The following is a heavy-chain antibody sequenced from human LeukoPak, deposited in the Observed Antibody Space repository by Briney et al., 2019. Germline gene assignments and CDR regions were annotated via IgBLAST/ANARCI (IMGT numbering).Heavy chain of an antibody. CDR1: GFTFSSYG. CDR3: ANGLTVYAPPPDN. Sequence: PGRSLRLSCAASGFTFSSYGMHWVRQAPGKGLEWVAVISYDGSNKYYADSVKGRFTISRDNSKNTLYLQMNSLRAEDTAVYYCANGLTVYAPPPDNWGKEPLVTVSS. CDR2: ISYDGSNK. J-gene: IGHJ4*02. D-gene: IGHD3-9*01. V-gene: IGHV3-30*18.